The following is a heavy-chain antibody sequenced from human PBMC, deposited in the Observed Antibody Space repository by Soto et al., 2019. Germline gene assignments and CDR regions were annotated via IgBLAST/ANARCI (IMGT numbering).Heavy chain of an antibody. CDR2: ISWNSGSI. CDR3: AKARVAVAALDAFDI. J-gene: IGHJ3*02. D-gene: IGHD6-19*01. Sequence: GGSLRLSCAASGFTFDDYAMHWVRQAPGKGLEWVSGISWNSGSIGYADSVKGRFTISRDNAKNSLYLQMNSLRAEDTALYYCAKARVAVAALDAFDIWGQGTMVTVSS. V-gene: IGHV3-9*01. CDR1: GFTFDDYA.